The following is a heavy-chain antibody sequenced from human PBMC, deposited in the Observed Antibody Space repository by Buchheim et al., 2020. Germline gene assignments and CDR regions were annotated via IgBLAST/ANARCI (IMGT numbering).Heavy chain of an antibody. CDR1: GFTFSSYA. V-gene: IGHV3-23*01. J-gene: IGHJ6*02. Sequence: EVQLLESGGGLVQPGGSLRLSCAASGFTFSSYAMSWVRQAPGKGLEWVSAISGSGGSTYYADSAKGRFTISRDHSKNKLYLQMNSLRAEDTAVYYCAKGDSPYYYDSSGYFAYYYYYYGMDVWGQGTT. D-gene: IGHD3-22*01. CDR3: AKGDSPYYYDSSGYFAYYYYYYGMDV. CDR2: ISGSGGST.